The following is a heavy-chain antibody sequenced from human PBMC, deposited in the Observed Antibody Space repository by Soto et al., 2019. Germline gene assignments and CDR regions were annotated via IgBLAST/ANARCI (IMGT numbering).Heavy chain of an antibody. D-gene: IGHD1-26*01. CDR1: GFTFSNYS. V-gene: IGHV3-21*01. CDR2: ISTSRSSI. J-gene: IGHJ5*01. CDR3: ARWQLLGGFDP. Sequence: GGSLRLSCAASGFTFSNYSMSWVRQAPGKGLEWVSSISTSRSSIYYADSVKGRFTISRDNAKNSLFLQMTGLRVEDSALYYCARWQLLGGFDPWGQGTLVTVSS.